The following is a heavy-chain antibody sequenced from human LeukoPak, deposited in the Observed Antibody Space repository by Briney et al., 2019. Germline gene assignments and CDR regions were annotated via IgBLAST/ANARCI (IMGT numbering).Heavy chain of an antibody. J-gene: IGHJ3*02. D-gene: IGHD3-10*01. CDR3: ARDPEYGSGSFDI. Sequence: GGSLRLSCAASGFTFSSYAMSWVRQAPGKGLEWVSVIYSGGSTYYADSVKGRFTISRDNSKNTLYLQMNNLRAEDTAVYYCARDPEYGSGSFDIWGQGTMVTVSS. CDR2: IYSGGST. V-gene: IGHV3-53*01. CDR1: GFTFSSYA.